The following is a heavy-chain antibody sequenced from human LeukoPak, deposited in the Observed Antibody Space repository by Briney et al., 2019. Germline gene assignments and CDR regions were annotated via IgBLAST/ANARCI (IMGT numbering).Heavy chain of an antibody. CDR2: IYSGGST. D-gene: IGHD3-22*01. CDR3: TTDEAYYYDSSGYYFSY. V-gene: IGHV3-53*01. CDR1: GFTVSSNY. J-gene: IGHJ4*02. Sequence: GGSLRLSCAASGFTVSSNYMSWVRQAPGKGLEWVSLIYSGGSTYYADSVKGRFTISRDNSKNTLYLRMNSLKTEDTAVYYCTTDEAYYYDSSGYYFSYWGQGTLVTVSS.